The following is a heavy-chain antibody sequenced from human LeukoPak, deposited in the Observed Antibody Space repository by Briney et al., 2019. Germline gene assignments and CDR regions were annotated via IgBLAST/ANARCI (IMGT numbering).Heavy chain of an antibody. CDR2: ISYDGSNK. CDR3: AKSSLRWGYFDY. D-gene: IGHD4-23*01. J-gene: IGHJ4*02. CDR1: GFTFSSYA. V-gene: IGHV3-30*04. Sequence: GGSLRLSCAASGFTFSSYAMHWVRQAPGKGLEWVAVISYDGSNKYYADSVKGRFTISRDNSKNTLYLQMNSLRAEDTAVYYCAKSSLRWGYFDYWGQGTLVTVSS.